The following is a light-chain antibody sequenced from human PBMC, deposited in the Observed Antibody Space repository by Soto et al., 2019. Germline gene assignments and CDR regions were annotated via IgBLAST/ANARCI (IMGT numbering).Light chain of an antibody. J-gene: IGKJ4*01. V-gene: IGKV3D-15*01. CDR1: QSVTSN. CDR3: QQYNNWLT. CDR2: GTS. Sequence: EIVLTQSPGTLSLSPGERATLSCRASQSVTSNYLAWYQQQPGQAPRLLIFGTSSRATGIPARFSGSGSGTEFTLTVSSLQSEDFALYYCQQYNNWLTFGGGTKVEIK.